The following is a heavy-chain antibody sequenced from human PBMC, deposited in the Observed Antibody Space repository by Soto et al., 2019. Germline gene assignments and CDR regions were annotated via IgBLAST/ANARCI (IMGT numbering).Heavy chain of an antibody. Sequence: GGSLRLSCAASGFTFSGHSLNWIRQAPGKGLERVSYITGSGVTMYADSVKGRFTISRDNAKNSLYLQMNSLRAEDTAVYYCARDGGASTFDFDSWGQGTLVTVSS. J-gene: IGHJ4*02. CDR2: ITGSGVTM. D-gene: IGHD3-16*01. V-gene: IGHV3-48*04. CDR1: GFTFSGHS. CDR3: ARDGGASTFDFDS.